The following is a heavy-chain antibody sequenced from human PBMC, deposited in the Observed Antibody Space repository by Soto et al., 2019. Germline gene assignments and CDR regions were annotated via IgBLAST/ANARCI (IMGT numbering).Heavy chain of an antibody. D-gene: IGHD3-10*01. CDR2: IYWNDDK. V-gene: IGHV2-5*01. Sequence: QITLKESGPTLVKPTQTLTLTCTFSGFSLSTSGVGVGWIRQPPGKALEWLARIYWNDDKRYSPSLKSRLTITKDTSKTQVVLTMTNMDPVDTATYYCAHTRAYYYGSGIHWFDPWGQGTLVTVSS. J-gene: IGHJ5*02. CDR3: AHTRAYYYGSGIHWFDP. CDR1: GFSLSTSGVG.